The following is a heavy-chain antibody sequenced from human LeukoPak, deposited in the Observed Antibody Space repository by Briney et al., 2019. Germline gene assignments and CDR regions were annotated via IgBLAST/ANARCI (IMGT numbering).Heavy chain of an antibody. CDR1: GGSISSSSYY. CDR2: IYYSGST. CDR3: ARRYYDSSGYLYFDY. D-gene: IGHD3-22*01. J-gene: IGHJ4*02. Sequence: PSETLSLTCTVSGGSISSSSYYWGWIRQPPGKGLEWIGSIYYSGSTYYNPSLKSRVTISVDTSKNQFSLKLSSVTAADTAVYYCARRYYDSSGYLYFDYWGQGTLVTVSS. V-gene: IGHV4-39*01.